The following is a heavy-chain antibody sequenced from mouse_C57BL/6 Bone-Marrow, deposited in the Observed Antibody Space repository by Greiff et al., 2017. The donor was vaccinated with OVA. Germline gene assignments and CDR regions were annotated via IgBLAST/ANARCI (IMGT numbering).Heavy chain of an antibody. CDR1: GYTFTSYW. V-gene: IGHV1-50*01. CDR2: IDPSDSYT. J-gene: IGHJ3*01. Sequence: QVQLQQPGAALVKPGASVKLSCKASGYTFTSYWMQWVKQRPGQGLEWIGEIDPSDSYTNYNQKFKGKAPLPVDTSYSQHYMQLSSLTAEDAAVYYGARCDSYYGAYWGQGTLVTGSA. D-gene: IGHD2-3*01. CDR3: ARCDSYYGAY.